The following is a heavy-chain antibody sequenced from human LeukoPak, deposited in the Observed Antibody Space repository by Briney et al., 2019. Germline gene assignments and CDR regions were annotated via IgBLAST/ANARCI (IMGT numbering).Heavy chain of an antibody. CDR2: IYYSGGT. V-gene: IGHV4-39*02. J-gene: IGHJ4*02. Sequence: SETLSLTCTVSGGSISSSSYYWGWIRQPPGKGLEWIGSIYYSGGTYYNPSLKSRVTISVDTSKNQFSLKLSSVTAADTAVYYCARDYSNQRGFDYWGQGTLVTVSS. CDR3: ARDYSNQRGFDY. CDR1: GGSISSSSYY. D-gene: IGHD4-11*01.